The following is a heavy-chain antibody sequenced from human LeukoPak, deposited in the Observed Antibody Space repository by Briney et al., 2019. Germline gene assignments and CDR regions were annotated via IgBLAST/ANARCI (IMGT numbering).Heavy chain of an antibody. D-gene: IGHD6-6*01. CDR2: IYTSGST. CDR1: GGSISSYY. Sequence: TSETLSLTCTVSGGSISSYYWSWIRQPAGKGLEWIGRIYTSGSTNYNPSLKSRVTMSVDTPKNQFSLKLSSVTAADTAVYYCARALVSKHGYYMDVWGKGTTVTVSS. V-gene: IGHV4-4*07. CDR3: ARALVSKHGYYMDV. J-gene: IGHJ6*03.